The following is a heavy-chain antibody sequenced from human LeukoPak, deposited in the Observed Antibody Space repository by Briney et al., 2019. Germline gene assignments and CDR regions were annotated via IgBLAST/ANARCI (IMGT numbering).Heavy chain of an antibody. V-gene: IGHV3-7*01. CDR3: ARAGPWVSSVDSVLQYNYHMDV. Sequence: PGGSLRLSCAASGFTFDFYWMSWVRQAPGKGLEWVANIKQDGTDKYYVDSVEGRFTISRDNAKNSLYLQVNSLRAEDTAVYYCARAGPWVSSVDSVLQYNYHMDVWGKGTTVTVSS. J-gene: IGHJ6*03. CDR2: IKQDGTDK. CDR1: GFTFDFYW. D-gene: IGHD5/OR15-5a*01.